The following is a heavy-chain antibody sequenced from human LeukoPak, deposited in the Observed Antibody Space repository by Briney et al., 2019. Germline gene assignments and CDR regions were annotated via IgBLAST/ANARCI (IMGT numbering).Heavy chain of an antibody. J-gene: IGHJ4*01. CDR2: IKQDGSEK. V-gene: IGHV3-7*03. CDR1: GFTFGSYW. Sequence: PGGSLRLSCAASGFTFGSYWMRWVRQAPGKGLEWVANIKQDGSEKNYVDSVKGRFTISRDNAKNSLYLQMNSLRAEDTAVYYCASGLELDYWGHGTLVTVSS. CDR3: ASGLELDY.